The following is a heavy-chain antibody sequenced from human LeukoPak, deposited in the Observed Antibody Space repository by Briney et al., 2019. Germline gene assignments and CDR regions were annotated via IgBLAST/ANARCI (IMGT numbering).Heavy chain of an antibody. J-gene: IGHJ4*02. CDR3: AREDIDTAMGCIDY. V-gene: IGHV1-69*05. Sequence: SVKVSCKASGGTFSSYAISWVRQAPGQGLEWMGRIIPISGTANYAQKFQGRVTITTDESTSTAYMELSSLRSEDTAVHYCAREDIDTAMGCIDYWGQGTLVTVSS. CDR2: IIPISGTA. CDR1: GGTFSSYA. D-gene: IGHD5-18*01.